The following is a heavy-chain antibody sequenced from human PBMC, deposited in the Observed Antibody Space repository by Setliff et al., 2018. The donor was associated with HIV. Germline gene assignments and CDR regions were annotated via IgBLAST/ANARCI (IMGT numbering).Heavy chain of an antibody. CDR3: ARLRITMIMMLNYFDY. J-gene: IGHJ4*02. CDR1: GDSITSGGFY. V-gene: IGHV4-31*03. Sequence: PSETLSLTCTVSGDSITSGGFYCNWFRQHPGKGLEWIGWIYYSGRTKYNPSLESRVTMSVDTSKNQFSLRLTPVTAADTAVYFCARLRITMIMMLNYFDYWGQGTLVTVSS. CDR2: IYYSGRT. D-gene: IGHD3-22*01.